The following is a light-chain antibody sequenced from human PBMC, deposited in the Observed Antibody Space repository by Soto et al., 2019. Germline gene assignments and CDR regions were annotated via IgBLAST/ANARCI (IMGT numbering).Light chain of an antibody. Sequence: QSALTQAASVSGSPGQSITISCTGTSSDVGGYNYVSWYQHHPGKAPKLMIYEVSYRPSGVSNRFSGSKSGNTASLTISGLQAEDEADYYCSSYTSSSTLYVFGTGTKLTVL. CDR3: SSYTSSSTLYV. V-gene: IGLV2-14*01. J-gene: IGLJ1*01. CDR2: EVS. CDR1: SSDVGGYNY.